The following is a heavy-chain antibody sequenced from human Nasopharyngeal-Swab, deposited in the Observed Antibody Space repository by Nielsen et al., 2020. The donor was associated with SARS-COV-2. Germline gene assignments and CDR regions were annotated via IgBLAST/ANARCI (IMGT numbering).Heavy chain of an antibody. CDR2: IYPGDSDT. V-gene: IGHV5-51*01. J-gene: IGHJ6*03. CDR3: ARRGYGGSGSYYFYYYMDV. CDR1: GYNFTTYW. D-gene: IGHD4-23*01. Sequence: GASLKISCKGSGYNFTTYWIGWARQMPGKGLEWMGIIYPGDSDTRYSPSFQGQVTISADKSISTAYLQWSSLKASDTAMYYCARRGYGGSGSYYFYYYMDVWGKGTTVTVSS.